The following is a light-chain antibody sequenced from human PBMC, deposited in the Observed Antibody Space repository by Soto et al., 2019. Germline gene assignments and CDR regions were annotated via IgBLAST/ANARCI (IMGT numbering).Light chain of an antibody. CDR1: SSNIGSNT. Sequence: QSALTQPPSASGTPGQRVTISFSGSSSNIGSNTVNWYQQLPGTAHKLLLYRSDLRPSGVPDRFSGSKSGTTASLAISGVQSEDDADYYCSTWDVSLNGWVFVGGTKLTDL. CDR2: RSD. CDR3: STWDVSLNGWV. J-gene: IGLJ3*02. V-gene: IGLV1-44*01.